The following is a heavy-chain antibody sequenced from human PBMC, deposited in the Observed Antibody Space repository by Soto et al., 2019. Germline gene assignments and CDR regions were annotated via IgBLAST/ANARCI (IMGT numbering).Heavy chain of an antibody. V-gene: IGHV3-7*05. CDR1: GFMFSSYW. J-gene: IGHJ4*02. CDR3: ATDILDF. Sequence: EVELVESGGGLVQPGGSLRLSCAATGFMFSSYWMTWVRQAPGQGLEWVANINQNGSERYYVDSVEGRFTISRDNAKNSVFLQIENLRVEDTAMYYCATDILDFWGQGTLVSVSS. CDR2: INQNGSER. D-gene: IGHD3-9*01.